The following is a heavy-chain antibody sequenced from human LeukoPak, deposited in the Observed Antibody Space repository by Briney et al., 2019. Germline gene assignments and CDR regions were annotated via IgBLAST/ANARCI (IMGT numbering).Heavy chain of an antibody. V-gene: IGHV3-48*03. CDR2: ISSSGSTI. D-gene: IGHD6-13*01. CDR3: ARRYSSSWYSYVY. J-gene: IGHJ4*02. Sequence: GGSLRLSCAASGFTFSSYEMNWVRQAPGKGLEWVSYISSSGSTIYYADSVKGRFTISRDNAKNSLYLQMNSLRAEDTAVYYCARRYSSSWYSYVYWGQGTLVTVSS. CDR1: GFTFSSYE.